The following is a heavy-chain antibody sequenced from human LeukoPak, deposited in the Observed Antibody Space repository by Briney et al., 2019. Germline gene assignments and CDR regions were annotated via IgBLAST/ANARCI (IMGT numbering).Heavy chain of an antibody. V-gene: IGHV6-1*01. CDR1: GDSVSINSAA. J-gene: IGHJ4*02. Sequence: SQTLSLTCAISGDSVSINSAAWNWIRQSSSRGLEWLGRTYQRSKWYNDYAVSVKSRITINPDISKNQFSLQLNSVTPEDTAVYYCARSPSPYSSGWYFDYWGQRTLVTVSS. CDR3: ARSPSPYSSGWYFDY. D-gene: IGHD6-19*01. CDR2: TYQRSKWYN.